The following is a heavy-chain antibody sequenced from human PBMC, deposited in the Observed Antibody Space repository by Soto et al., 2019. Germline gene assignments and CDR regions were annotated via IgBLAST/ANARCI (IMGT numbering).Heavy chain of an antibody. J-gene: IGHJ6*02. D-gene: IGHD3-9*01. Sequence: SETLSLTCTVSGGSISSYYWSWIRQPPGKGLEWIGYIYYSGSTNYNPSLKSRVTISVDTSKNQFSLKLSSVTAADTAVYYCARGGAYYDILTGYYDYYYGMDVWGQGTTVTVSS. CDR3: ARGGAYYDILTGYYDYYYGMDV. CDR1: GGSISSYY. CDR2: IYYSGST. V-gene: IGHV4-59*01.